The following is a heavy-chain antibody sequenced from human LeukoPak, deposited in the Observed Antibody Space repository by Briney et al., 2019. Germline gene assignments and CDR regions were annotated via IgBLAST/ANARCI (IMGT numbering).Heavy chain of an antibody. CDR1: GFTFSSYS. J-gene: IGHJ5*01. V-gene: IGHV3-30-3*01. CDR3: NILRFLEWAGGWFAS. Sequence: PGGSLRLSCAASGFTFSSYSVHWVRQAPGKGLEWVAVISYDGSNKYADSVKGRFTMSRDNAKNSLYLQMKSLRAEDTAVYYCNILRFLEWAGGWFASWGQGTLVTVSS. D-gene: IGHD3-3*01. CDR2: ISYDGSNK.